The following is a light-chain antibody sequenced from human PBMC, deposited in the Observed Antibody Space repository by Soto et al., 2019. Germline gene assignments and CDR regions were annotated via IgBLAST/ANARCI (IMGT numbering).Light chain of an antibody. CDR3: QQYGLSPPN. V-gene: IGKV3-20*01. Sequence: ELVFRQSVGKVALVTRGRATLSRRTSQSVSITYLAWYQQKPGLATRVLIYGAASRATGIPDRFSGSGSGTDFTLNISRLEPEDFAVYYCQQYGLSPPNFSGWTQGGYQ. J-gene: IGKJ4*01. CDR1: QSVSITY. CDR2: GAA.